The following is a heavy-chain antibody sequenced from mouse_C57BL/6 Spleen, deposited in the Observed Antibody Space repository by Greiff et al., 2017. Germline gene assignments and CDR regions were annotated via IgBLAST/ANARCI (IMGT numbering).Heavy chain of an antibody. CDR1: GFTFTDYY. Sequence: EVKVVESGGGLVQPGGSLSLSCAASGFTFTDYYMSWVRQPPGKALEWLGFIRNKANGYTTEYSASVKGRFTISRDNSQSILYLQMNALRAEDSATYYCARYRPYGSSYDWYFDVWGTGTTVTVSS. D-gene: IGHD1-1*01. J-gene: IGHJ1*03. V-gene: IGHV7-3*01. CDR3: ARYRPYGSSYDWYFDV. CDR2: IRNKANGYTT.